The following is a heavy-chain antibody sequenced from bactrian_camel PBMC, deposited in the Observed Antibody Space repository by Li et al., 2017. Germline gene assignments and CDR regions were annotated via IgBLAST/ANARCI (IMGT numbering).Heavy chain of an antibody. D-gene: IGHD4*01. CDR2: ICRSGGSG. CDR3: ATGRDYSDYVLPFND. V-gene: IGHV3S31*01. J-gene: IGHJ4*01. Sequence: DVQLVESGGGLAQPGGSLRLSCAASGFTFSSNAMNWVRQAPGKGLEWVSAICRSGGSGYYADAVKGRFRISRDNAKDTLSLELNSLKTEDTALYYCATGRDYSDYVLPFNDWGQGTQVTVS. CDR1: GFTFSSNA.